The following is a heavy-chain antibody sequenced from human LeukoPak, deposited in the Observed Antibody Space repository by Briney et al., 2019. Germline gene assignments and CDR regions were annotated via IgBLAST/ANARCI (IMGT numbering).Heavy chain of an antibody. CDR2: MNPNSGNT. V-gene: IGHV1-8*01. CDR3: ARVGMATITFYYYYYYMDV. D-gene: IGHD5-24*01. Sequence: ASVKVSCKASGYTFTSYDINWVRQATGQGLEWMGWMNPNSGNTGYAQKFQGRVTMTRNTSISTAYMELSSLRSEDTAVYYCARVGMATITFYYYYYYMDVWGKGTTVTVSS. J-gene: IGHJ6*03. CDR1: GYTFTSYD.